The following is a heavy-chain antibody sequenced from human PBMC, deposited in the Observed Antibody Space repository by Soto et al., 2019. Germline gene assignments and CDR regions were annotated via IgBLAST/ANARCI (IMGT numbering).Heavy chain of an antibody. V-gene: IGHV1-18*01. D-gene: IGHD2-21*02. Sequence: QVQLVQSGAEVKKPGASVKVSCKASGYTFTSYGISWARQAPGQGLEWMGWISAYNGNTNYAQKLQGRVTMTTDTSTSTAYMELRSLRSDDTAVYYYARVRESYCGGDCYPDSFDYWGQGTLVTVSS. CDR1: GYTFTSYG. J-gene: IGHJ4*02. CDR3: ARVRESYCGGDCYPDSFDY. CDR2: ISAYNGNT.